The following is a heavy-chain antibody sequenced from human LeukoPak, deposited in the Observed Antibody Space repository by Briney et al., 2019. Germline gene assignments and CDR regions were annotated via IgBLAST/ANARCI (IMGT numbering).Heavy chain of an antibody. V-gene: IGHV3-66*01. CDR3: AREGGGDYGDYLRY. Sequence: GGSLRLSCVASGFIVSNNFVSWVRQAPGKGLEWFSVIYTGGNTYYADSVKGSFAISRDNSKNTVFLQMNSLRAEDTAVYYCAREGGGDYGDYLRYWGQGTLVTVSS. CDR1: GFIVSNNF. CDR2: IYTGGNT. J-gene: IGHJ4*02. D-gene: IGHD4-17*01.